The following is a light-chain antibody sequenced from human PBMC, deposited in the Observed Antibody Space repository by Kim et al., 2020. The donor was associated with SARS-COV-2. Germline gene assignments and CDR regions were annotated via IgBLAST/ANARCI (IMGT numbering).Light chain of an antibody. Sequence: DIVMTQSPDSLAVSLGERATMNCKSSQSVLFSPNNKNYLAWYQQKPGQPPKLLIYWASTRESGVPDRFSGSRSGTDFTLTISSLQAEDVAVYYCQQYYGSPFTFGPGTKVDIK. J-gene: IGKJ3*01. V-gene: IGKV4-1*01. CDR3: QQYYGSPFT. CDR1: QSVLFSPNNKNY. CDR2: WAS.